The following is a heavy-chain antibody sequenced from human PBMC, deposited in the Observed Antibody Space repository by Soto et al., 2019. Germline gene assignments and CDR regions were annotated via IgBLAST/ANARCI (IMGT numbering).Heavy chain of an antibody. CDR1: GASISGYH. CDR2: ISYSGAT. J-gene: IGHJ5*02. Sequence: SETLSLTCTGSGASISGYHWSCIRQFPGKGLECLGYISYSGATNYNPSLKSRVTMSIDTSKNQFSLQLNSVTAADSAVYYCGRGSGLNWFDPWGQGTLVSVSS. V-gene: IGHV4-59*08. D-gene: IGHD3-10*01. CDR3: GRGSGLNWFDP.